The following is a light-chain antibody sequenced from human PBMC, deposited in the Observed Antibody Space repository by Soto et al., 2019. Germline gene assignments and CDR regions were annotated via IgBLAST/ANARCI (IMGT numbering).Light chain of an antibody. CDR3: QQYDKVPFY. J-gene: IGKJ3*01. V-gene: IGKV1-33*01. Sequence: DIQMTHSPSSLSASVVDRVTITFQASQDITNYLNWYQQKPGKAPKLLIYDASNLETGVPSRFSGSGSGTDFTFTISSLQPEDIASYYCQQYDKVPFYFGPGTKVDIK. CDR2: DAS. CDR1: QDITNY.